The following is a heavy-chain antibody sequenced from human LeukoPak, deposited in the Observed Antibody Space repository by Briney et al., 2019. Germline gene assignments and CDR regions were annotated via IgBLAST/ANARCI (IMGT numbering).Heavy chain of an antibody. CDR2: VYTSGST. CDR1: GGSIRSGSYY. V-gene: IGHV4-61*02. CDR3: AGGVAIVRGTSKHFDY. Sequence: TSETLSLTCTVPGGSIRSGSYYWSWVRQAAGKGLEWIGRVYTSGSTNYNPSLESRVTISVDTSKNQFSLNLSSVTAADTAVYYCAGGVAIVRGTSKHFDYWGQGTLVTVSS. D-gene: IGHD3-10*01. J-gene: IGHJ4*02.